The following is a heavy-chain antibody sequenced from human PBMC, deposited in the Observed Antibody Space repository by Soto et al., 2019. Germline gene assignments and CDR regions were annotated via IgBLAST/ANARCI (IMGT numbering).Heavy chain of an antibody. D-gene: IGHD3-22*01. V-gene: IGHV1-46*01. CDR3: AREPLGDSSGYGYYYYGMDV. CDR2: INPSGGST. CDR1: GYTFTSYY. Sequence: ASVKVSCKASGYTFTSYYMHWVLQAPGQGLEWMGIINPSGGSTSYAQKFQGRVTMTRDTSTSTVYMELSSLRSEDTAVYYCAREPLGDSSGYGYYYYGMDVWGQGTTVTVSS. J-gene: IGHJ6*02.